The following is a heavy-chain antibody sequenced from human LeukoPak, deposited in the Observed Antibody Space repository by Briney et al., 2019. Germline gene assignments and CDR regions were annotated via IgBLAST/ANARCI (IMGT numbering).Heavy chain of an antibody. D-gene: IGHD1-14*01. J-gene: IGHJ6*03. Sequence: PSETLSLTCTVSGYSISSGYYWGWIRQPPGKGLEWIGSIYHSGSTYYNPSLKSRLTISVDTSKNQFSLKLSSVTAADTAVYYCARVGVTDEYYYYYYMDVWGKGTSVTVSS. CDR1: GYSISSGYY. V-gene: IGHV4-38-2*02. CDR2: IYHSGST. CDR3: ARVGVTDEYYYYYYMDV.